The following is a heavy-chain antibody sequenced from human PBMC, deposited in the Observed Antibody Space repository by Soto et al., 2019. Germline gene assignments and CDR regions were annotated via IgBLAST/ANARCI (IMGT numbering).Heavy chain of an antibody. J-gene: IGHJ6*02. D-gene: IGHD2-8*01. Sequence: ASVKVSCKASGYSFTDYHLHWVRQAPGQGLEWLGRINPKSGGTSTAQKFQGWVTMTTDTSISTASMELTRLTSDDTAIYYCARGDSTDWSNGVCSFFYNHDMDVWGQGTTVTV. CDR1: GYSFTDYH. CDR3: ARGDSTDWSNGVCSFFYNHDMDV. V-gene: IGHV1-2*04. CDR2: INPKSGGT.